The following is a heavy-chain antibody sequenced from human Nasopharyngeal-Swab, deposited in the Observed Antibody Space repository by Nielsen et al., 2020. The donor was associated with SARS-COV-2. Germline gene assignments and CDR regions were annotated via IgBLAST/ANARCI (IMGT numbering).Heavy chain of an antibody. Sequence: VRQMPGKGLEWMGIIYPGDSDTRYSPSFQGQVTISADKSISTAYLQWGSLKASDTAMYYCARQGDIVVVPAASALDYWGQGTLVTVSS. J-gene: IGHJ4*02. CDR2: IYPGDSDT. CDR3: ARQGDIVVVPAASALDY. D-gene: IGHD2-2*01. V-gene: IGHV5-51*01.